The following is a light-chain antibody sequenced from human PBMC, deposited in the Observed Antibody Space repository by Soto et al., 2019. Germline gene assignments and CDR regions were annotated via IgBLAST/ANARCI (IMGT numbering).Light chain of an antibody. V-gene: IGKV1-5*03. CDR3: QHYNSYSEA. CDR2: KAS. Sequence: DIQMTQSPSTLSGSVGARVTITCRASQTISSWLAWYQQKPGKAPKRLIYKASTLKSGVPSRFSGSGSGTEFTLTISSLQPDDFATYYCQHYNSYSEAFGQGTKVELK. CDR1: QTISSW. J-gene: IGKJ1*01.